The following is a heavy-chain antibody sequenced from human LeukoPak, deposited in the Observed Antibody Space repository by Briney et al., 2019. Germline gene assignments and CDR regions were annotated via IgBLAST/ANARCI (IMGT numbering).Heavy chain of an antibody. Sequence: GGSLRLSCAASGFTFSSYAMSWVRQAPGKGLEWVSVIYSGGSTYYADSVKGRFTISRDNSKNTLYLQMNGLRAEDTAVYYCARGKLAAAGGFDPWGQGTLVTVSS. CDR2: IYSGGST. J-gene: IGHJ5*02. D-gene: IGHD6-13*01. CDR3: ARGKLAAAGGFDP. CDR1: GFTFSSYA. V-gene: IGHV3-66*01.